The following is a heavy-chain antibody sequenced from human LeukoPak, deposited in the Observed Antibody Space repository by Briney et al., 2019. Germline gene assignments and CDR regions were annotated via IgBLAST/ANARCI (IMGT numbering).Heavy chain of an antibody. V-gene: IGHV3-23*01. J-gene: IGHJ4*02. Sequence: GGSLRLSCAASGFTFSSYAKSWVRQAPGKGLEWVSAISGSGGSTYYADSVKGRFTISRDNSKNTLYLQMNSLRAEDTAVYYCAKTRERSAAAAQDYWGQGTLVTVSS. D-gene: IGHD6-13*01. CDR3: AKTRERSAAAAQDY. CDR2: ISGSGGST. CDR1: GFTFSSYA.